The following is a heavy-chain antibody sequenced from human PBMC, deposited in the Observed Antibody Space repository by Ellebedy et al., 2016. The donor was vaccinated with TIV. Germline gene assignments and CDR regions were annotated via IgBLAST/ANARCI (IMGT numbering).Heavy chain of an antibody. CDR3: ARFKTGWLCRDGMDV. CDR2: INHSGST. CDR1: GGSFSGYY. V-gene: IGHV4-34*01. Sequence: MPSETLSLTCAVYGGSFSGYYWSWIRQPPGKGLEWIGEINHSGSTNYNPSLKSRVTVSIDTSKNQFSLKMSSVTAADTAVYYCARFKTGWLCRDGMDVWGQGTTVTVSS. J-gene: IGHJ6*02. D-gene: IGHD3-22*01.